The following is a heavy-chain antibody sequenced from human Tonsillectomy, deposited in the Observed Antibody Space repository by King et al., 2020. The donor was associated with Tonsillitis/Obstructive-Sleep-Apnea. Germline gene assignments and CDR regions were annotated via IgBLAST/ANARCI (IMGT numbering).Heavy chain of an antibody. V-gene: IGHV4-34*01. J-gene: IGHJ6*02. CDR3: TRGLDDYGENIPYGMDV. D-gene: IGHD4-17*01. CDR1: GGSFSGYY. Sequence: VQLQQWGAGLLKPSETLSLTCAVYGGSFSGYYWSWIRQPPGKGLEWIGEINHSGSTNYNPSLKGRVTISVDTSKNQFSLKVSSVTAADTAVYYCTRGLDDYGENIPYGMDVWGQGTTVTVSS. CDR2: INHSGST.